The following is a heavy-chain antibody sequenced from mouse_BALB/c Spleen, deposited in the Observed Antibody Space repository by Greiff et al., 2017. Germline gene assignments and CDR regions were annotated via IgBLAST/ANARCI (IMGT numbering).Heavy chain of an antibody. J-gene: IGHJ3*01. CDR2: ISYSGST. CDR3: ARDYGSWFAY. CDR1: GYSITSDYA. Sequence: DVQLVESGPGLVKPSQSLSLTCTVTGYSITSDYAWNWIRQFPGNKLEWMGYISYSGSTSYNPSLKSRISITRDTSKNQFFLQLNSVTTEDTATYYCARDYGSWFAYWGQGTLVTVSA. V-gene: IGHV3-2*02. D-gene: IGHD1-1*01.